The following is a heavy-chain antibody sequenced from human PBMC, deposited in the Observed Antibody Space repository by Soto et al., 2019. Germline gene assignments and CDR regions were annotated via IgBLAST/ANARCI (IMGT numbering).Heavy chain of an antibody. CDR2: ISYSGST. J-gene: IGHJ5*02. Sequence: PSETLSLTCSVSGDSISSHYWSWIRQPPGKGLEWIGYISYSGSTTHNPSLKSRVTILVHTSKNHFSLRLSSVTAADTAVYYCARVFSDSSSFFDPWGQGTLVTVSS. CDR1: GDSISSHY. D-gene: IGHD6-13*01. V-gene: IGHV4-59*11. CDR3: ARVFSDSSSFFDP.